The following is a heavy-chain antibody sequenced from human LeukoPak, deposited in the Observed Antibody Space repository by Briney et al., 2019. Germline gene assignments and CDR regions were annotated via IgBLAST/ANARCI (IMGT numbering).Heavy chain of an antibody. CDR3: VKYGDYFYGMDV. J-gene: IGHJ6*04. CDR2: ISSNGGST. V-gene: IGHV3-64D*06. CDR1: GFTFSSYA. D-gene: IGHD4-17*01. Sequence: GGSLRLSCSASGFTFSSYAMHWVRQPPGKGLEYVSAISSNGGSTYYADSVKGRFTISRDNSKNTLYLQVSSLRAEDTAMYYCVKYGDYFYGMDVWGKGTTVTVSS.